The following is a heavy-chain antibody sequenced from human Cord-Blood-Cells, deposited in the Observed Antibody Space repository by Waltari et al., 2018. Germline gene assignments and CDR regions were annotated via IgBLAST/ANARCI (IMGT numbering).Heavy chain of an antibody. Sequence: QVQLVQSGAEGTKPGASVKVSCKAAGYTFPGCYMHWVRQVPVRGLEWMGWTKPNSGGTNYAQKFQGRVTMTRNTSISPAYRELSRLRSDVTARYDCAGDFYSWGDWDCWRQGTMVTVSS. J-gene: IGHJ4*02. CDR1: GYTFPGCY. CDR2: TKPNSGGT. V-gene: IGHV1-2*02. D-gene: IGHD3-16*01. CDR3: AGDFYSWGDWDC.